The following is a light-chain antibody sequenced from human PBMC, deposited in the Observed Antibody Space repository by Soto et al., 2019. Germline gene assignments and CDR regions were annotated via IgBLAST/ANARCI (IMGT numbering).Light chain of an antibody. Sequence: ENVLTQSPGTLSLSPGERTTLSCRASQSVGSSYLAWYQQKPGQAPRLLIYSTSSRATDIPDRFSGSGSGTDFTLTISRLEPEDFAVYYCQQYHSPIWTFGQGTKVEIK. J-gene: IGKJ1*01. CDR1: QSVGSSY. CDR2: STS. V-gene: IGKV3-20*01. CDR3: QQYHSPIWT.